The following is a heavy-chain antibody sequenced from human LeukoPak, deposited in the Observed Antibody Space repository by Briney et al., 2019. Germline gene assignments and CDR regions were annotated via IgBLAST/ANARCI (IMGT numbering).Heavy chain of an antibody. CDR2: IYYSGST. V-gene: IGHV4-39*07. CDR1: GGSISSSSYY. D-gene: IGHD2/OR15-2a*01. J-gene: IGHJ2*01. Sequence: SETLSLTCTVSGGSISSSSYYWGWIRQPPGKGLEWIGSIYYSGSTYYNPSLKSRVTISVDTSKNQSSLKLSSVTAADTAVYYCAKESNSSDNWYFDLWGRGTLVTVSS. CDR3: AKESNSSDNWYFDL.